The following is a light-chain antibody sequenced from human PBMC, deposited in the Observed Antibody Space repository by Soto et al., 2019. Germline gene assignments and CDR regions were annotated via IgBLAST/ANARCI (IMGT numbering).Light chain of an antibody. CDR2: GAS. CDR3: QQYGGSPLT. J-gene: IGKJ5*01. CDR1: ESVDDDF. Sequence: EIVLTQSPGTLSLSSGERATLSCRANESVDDDFLAWYQRRPGQAPRLLIYGASTRASGIPQRFSGGGSGTEFTLTISSLEPEDFAVYYCQQYGGSPLTFGQGTRLEIK. V-gene: IGKV3-20*01.